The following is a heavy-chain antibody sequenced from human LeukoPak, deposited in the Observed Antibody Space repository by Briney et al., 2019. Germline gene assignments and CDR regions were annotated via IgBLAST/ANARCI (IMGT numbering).Heavy chain of an antibody. CDR2: INHSGST. Sequence: PSETLSLTCAVYGGSFSGYYWSWIRQPPGKGLEWIGGINHSGSTNYDPFLKSRVTMSVDTYKNQFSLKLSSVTAADTAVYYCARLQYSGGWLQDYWGQGTLVTVSS. J-gene: IGHJ4*02. CDR1: GGSFSGYY. D-gene: IGHD6-19*01. V-gene: IGHV4-34*01. CDR3: ARLQYSGGWLQDY.